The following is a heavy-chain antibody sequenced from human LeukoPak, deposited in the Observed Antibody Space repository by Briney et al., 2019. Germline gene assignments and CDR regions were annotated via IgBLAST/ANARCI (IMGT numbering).Heavy chain of an antibody. CDR2: ISGSGGST. CDR1: GFTFSTYY. Sequence: GGSLRLSCATSGFTFSTYYMNWVRQAQGKGLEWVSAISGSGGSTYYADSVKGRFTISRDNSKNTLYLQMNSLRAEDTAVYYCAKGPVTRASHLIDYWGQGTLVTVSS. V-gene: IGHV3-23*01. CDR3: AKGPVTRASHLIDY. D-gene: IGHD4-17*01. J-gene: IGHJ4*02.